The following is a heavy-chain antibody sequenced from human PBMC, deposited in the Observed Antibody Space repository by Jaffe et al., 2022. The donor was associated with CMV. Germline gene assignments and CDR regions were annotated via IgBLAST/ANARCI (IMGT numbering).Heavy chain of an antibody. CDR2: ISYTGNT. J-gene: IGHJ4*01. D-gene: IGHD2-15*01. V-gene: IGHV4-39*01. Sequence: QLHLQESGPGLVRPSETLSLTCTVSGGSISINNYYWGWIRQPPGKGLEWIATISYTGNTYYNPSFKSRVTISIDTSRNQFSLRLTSVTAADTAVYYCARLYETDRYSDYWGQGTLVTVSS. CDR3: ARLYETDRYSDY. CDR1: GGSISINNYY.